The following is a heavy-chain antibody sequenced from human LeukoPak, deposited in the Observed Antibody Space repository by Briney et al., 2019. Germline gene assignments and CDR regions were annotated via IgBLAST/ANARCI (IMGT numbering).Heavy chain of an antibody. V-gene: IGHV5-51*01. CDR2: IYPGDSDT. J-gene: IGHJ3*02. CDR1: GYSFTSYW. Sequence: GESLKISCKGSGYSFTSYWIGWVRPMPGKGLEWMGIIYPGDSDTRYSPSFQGQVAFSADKSINTAYLQWSSLKASDTAMYYCARETCSTTTPCAFDIWGQGTMVTVSS. D-gene: IGHD2-2*01. CDR3: ARETCSTTTPCAFDI.